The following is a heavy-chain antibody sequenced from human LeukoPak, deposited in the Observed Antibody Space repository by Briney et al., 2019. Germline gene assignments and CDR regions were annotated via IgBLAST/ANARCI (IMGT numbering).Heavy chain of an antibody. V-gene: IGHV4-59*01. CDR3: ARLIAVAGKTPLYYFDY. J-gene: IGHJ4*02. CDR1: GGSISSNY. CDR2: ISYGGST. D-gene: IGHD6-19*01. Sequence: SETLALTCTVSGGSISSNYWSWIRQPPGKGLEWIAYISYGGSTNYNPSLKSRVTISVDTSKNQFSLKLSSVTAADTAVYYCARLIAVAGKTPLYYFDYWGQGTLVTVSS.